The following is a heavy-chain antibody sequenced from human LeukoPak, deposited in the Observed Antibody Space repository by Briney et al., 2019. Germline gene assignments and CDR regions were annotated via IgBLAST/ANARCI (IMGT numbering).Heavy chain of an antibody. D-gene: IGHD2-2*01. V-gene: IGHV1-69*13. J-gene: IGHJ3*02. CDR2: IIPIFGTA. CDR1: GGTFSSYA. Sequence: SVKVSCKASGGTFSSYAISWVRQAPGQGLEWMGGIIPIFGTANYAQKFQGRVTITADESTSTAYMELSSLRSEDTAVYYCAAPRDVVVPAAGAFDIWGQGTMVTVSS. CDR3: AAPRDVVVPAAGAFDI.